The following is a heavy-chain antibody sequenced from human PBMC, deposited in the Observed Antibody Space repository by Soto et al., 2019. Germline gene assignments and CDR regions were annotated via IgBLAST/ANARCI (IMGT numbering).Heavy chain of an antibody. Sequence: GGSLRLSCAASGFTFSSYWMSWVRQAPGKGLEWVANIKQDGSEKYYVDSVKGRFTISRDNAKNSLYLQMNSLRAEDMAVYYCARGKKGGGYYYGSGSYYYYYYYMDVWGKGTTVTVSS. V-gene: IGHV3-7*03. D-gene: IGHD3-10*01. CDR1: GFTFSSYW. CDR2: IKQDGSEK. J-gene: IGHJ6*03. CDR3: ARGKKGGGYYYGSGSYYYYYYYMDV.